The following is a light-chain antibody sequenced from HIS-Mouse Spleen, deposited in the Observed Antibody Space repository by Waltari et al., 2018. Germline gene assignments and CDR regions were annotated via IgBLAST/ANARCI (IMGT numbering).Light chain of an antibody. V-gene: IGLV1-40*01. CDR1: SSNIGAGYD. CDR2: EGS. J-gene: IGLJ3*02. Sequence: QSVLTQPPSVSGAPGQRVTISCTGSSSNIGAGYDVHWYQQLPGTAPKLMIYEGSKRPSGVSTRFSGSKSGNTASLTISGLQAEDEADYYCCSYAGSSTWVFGGGTKLTVL. CDR3: CSYAGSSTWV.